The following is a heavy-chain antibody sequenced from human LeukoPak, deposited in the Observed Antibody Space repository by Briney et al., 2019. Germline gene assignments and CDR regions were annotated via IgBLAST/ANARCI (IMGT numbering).Heavy chain of an antibody. CDR1: GYTFTSFG. CDR3: ARDRLENRAYDILTGLSFDY. J-gene: IGHJ4*02. CDR2: ISAYNGNT. Sequence: GASVKVSCKASGYTFTSFGITWVRQAPGQGLEWMGWISAYNGNTNYAQKFQGRVTMTTDTSTNTAYMELRSLRSDDTAVYYCARDRLENRAYDILTGLSFDYWGQGTLVTVSS. D-gene: IGHD3-9*01. V-gene: IGHV1-18*01.